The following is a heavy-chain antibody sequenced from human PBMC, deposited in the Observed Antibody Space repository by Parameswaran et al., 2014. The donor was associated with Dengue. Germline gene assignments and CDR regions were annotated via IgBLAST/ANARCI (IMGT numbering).Heavy chain of an antibody. V-gene: IGHV3-7*01. J-gene: IGHJ4*02. CDR2: INQDAGEN. CDR3: VRDRGWGADDC. Sequence: RWTRQPPGKGLEWVANINQDAGENYYLDSVKGRFTISRANAKNSLYLQMNSLRAEDTAVYYCVRDRGWGADDCWGQGTLVTVSS. D-gene: IGHD1-26*01.